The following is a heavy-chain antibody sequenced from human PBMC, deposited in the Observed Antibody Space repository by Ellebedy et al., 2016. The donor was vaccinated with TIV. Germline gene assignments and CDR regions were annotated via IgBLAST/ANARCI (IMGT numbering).Heavy chain of an antibody. CDR3: ARDIVSTGGFWDY. CDR1: GGSISIYY. Sequence: MPSETLSLTCTVSGGSISIYYWSWIRQHPGKGLEWIGYIYYSGSTYYNPSLKSRVTISVDTSKNQFSLKLSSVTAADTAVYYCARDIVSTGGFWDYWGQGTLVTVSS. D-gene: IGHD2-8*02. J-gene: IGHJ4*02. V-gene: IGHV4-59*06. CDR2: IYYSGST.